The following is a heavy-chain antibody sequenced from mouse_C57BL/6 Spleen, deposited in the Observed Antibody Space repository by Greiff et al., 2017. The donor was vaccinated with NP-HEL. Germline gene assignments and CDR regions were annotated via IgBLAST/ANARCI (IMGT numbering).Heavy chain of an antibody. J-gene: IGHJ4*01. V-gene: IGHV1-64*01. CDR2: IHPNSGST. CDR1: GYTFTSYW. D-gene: IGHD2-3*01. CDR3: ARCDGYYNYYAMDY. Sequence: AQLQQPGAELVKPGASVKLSCKASGYTFTSYWMHWVKQRPGQGLEWIGMIHPNSGSTNYNEKFKSKATLTVDKSSSTAYMQLSSLTSEDSAVYYCARCDGYYNYYAMDYWGQGTSVTVSS.